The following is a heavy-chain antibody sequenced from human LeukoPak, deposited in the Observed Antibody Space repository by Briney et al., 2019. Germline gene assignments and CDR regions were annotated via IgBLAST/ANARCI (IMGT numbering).Heavy chain of an antibody. J-gene: IGHJ5*02. CDR1: GGSISSGGYY. D-gene: IGHD5-18*01. CDR2: IYYSGST. CDR3: ARQEYSYGFYWFDP. Sequence: SQTLSLTCTVSGGSISSGGYYWSCIRQHPGKGLEWIGYIYYSGSTYYNPSLKSRVTISVDTSKNQFSLKLSSVTAADTAVYYCARQEYSYGFYWFDPWGQGTLSPSPQ. V-gene: IGHV4-31*03.